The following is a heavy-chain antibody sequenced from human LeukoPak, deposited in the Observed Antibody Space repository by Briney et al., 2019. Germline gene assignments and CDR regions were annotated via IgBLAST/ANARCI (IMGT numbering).Heavy chain of an antibody. V-gene: IGHV1-3*01. D-gene: IGHD1-1*01. CDR2: INAGNGNT. J-gene: IGHJ4*02. CDR3: AREAGGHDSFDY. Sequence: ASVKVSCKASGYTFTSYAMHWVRQAPGQRLEWMGWINAGNGNTKYSQKFQGRVTITRDTSASTAYMELSSLRSEDTAVYYCAREAGGHDSFDYWGQGTLVTVSS. CDR1: GYTFTSYA.